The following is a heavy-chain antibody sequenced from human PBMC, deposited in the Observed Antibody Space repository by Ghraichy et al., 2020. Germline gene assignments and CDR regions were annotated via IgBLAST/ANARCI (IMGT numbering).Heavy chain of an antibody. D-gene: IGHD2-21*01. J-gene: IGHJ4*02. CDR1: GFTFDAST. Sequence: LRLSCAASGFTFDASTMLWVRQAPGRGLEWVSGITWNSATIGYADSVKGRFTISRDNAKNSLYLQMNSLRPEDTALYYCAKGGAIGDVYSGDYWGQGTLVTVSS. CDR3: AKGGAIGDVYSGDY. CDR2: ITWNSATI. V-gene: IGHV3-9*01.